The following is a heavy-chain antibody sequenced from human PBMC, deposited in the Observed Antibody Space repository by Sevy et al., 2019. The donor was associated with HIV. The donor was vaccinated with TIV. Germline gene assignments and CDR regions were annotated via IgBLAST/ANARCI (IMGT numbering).Heavy chain of an antibody. Sequence: SETLSLTCTVSGDSISSYSWSWIRQPPGKGLEWIGYIYYSGSTNYNPSLKSRVTISVDTSKNQFSLKLRSVTAADMAVYYCARVATRRPYYGMDVWGQGTTVTVSS. J-gene: IGHJ6*02. CDR2: IYYSGST. CDR1: GDSISSYS. D-gene: IGHD1-26*01. CDR3: ARVATRRPYYGMDV. V-gene: IGHV4-59*01.